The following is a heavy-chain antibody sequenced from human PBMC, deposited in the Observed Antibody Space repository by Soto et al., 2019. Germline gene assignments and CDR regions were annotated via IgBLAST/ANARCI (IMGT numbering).Heavy chain of an antibody. CDR1: GGSISSYY. J-gene: IGHJ6*02. CDR3: ARERVALSVFNCYSYCMDV. Sequence: SETLSLTCTVSGGSISSYYWSWIRQPPGKGLEWIGYIYYSGSTNYNPSLKSRVTISVDTSKNQFSLKLSSVTAADTAVYYCARERVALSVFNCYSYCMDVWGQGTTVTVSS. V-gene: IGHV4-59*01. D-gene: IGHD3-3*02. CDR2: IYYSGST.